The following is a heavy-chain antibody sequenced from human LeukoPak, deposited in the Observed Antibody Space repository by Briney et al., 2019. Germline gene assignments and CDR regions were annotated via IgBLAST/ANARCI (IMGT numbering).Heavy chain of an antibody. D-gene: IGHD1-26*01. CDR3: ARAPNSGTLGEDY. CDR2: IKPDGSEK. Sequence: PGGSLRLSCEGSGFTFSNYWMTWVRQAPGKGLEWVANIKPDGSEKHYADSVEGRFTISRDNAKNSLYLQMNSLRAEDTAVYYCARAPNSGTLGEDYWGQGTLVTVSS. CDR1: GFTFSNYW. J-gene: IGHJ4*02. V-gene: IGHV3-7*03.